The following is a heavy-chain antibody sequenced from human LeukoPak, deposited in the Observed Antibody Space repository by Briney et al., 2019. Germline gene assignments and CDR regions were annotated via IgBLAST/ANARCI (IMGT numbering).Heavy chain of an antibody. V-gene: IGHV3-48*03. J-gene: IGHJ4*02. CDR3: ARDKGLAVGAFTLYY. CDR2: ISSSGSTI. CDR1: GFTFSSYE. Sequence: SGGSLRLSCAASGFTFSSYEMNWVRQAPGKGLEWVSYISSSGSTIYHADSVKGRFTISRDNAKNSLYLQMNSLRAEDTAVYYCARDKGLAVGAFTLYYWGQGTLVTVSS. D-gene: IGHD6-19*01.